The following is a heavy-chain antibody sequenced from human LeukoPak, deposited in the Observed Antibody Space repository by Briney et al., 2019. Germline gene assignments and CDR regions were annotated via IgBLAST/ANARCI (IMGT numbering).Heavy chain of an antibody. V-gene: IGHV4-39*07. J-gene: IGHJ4*02. CDR2: IYYSGST. D-gene: IGHD5-24*01. CDR1: GCSISSSSYY. Sequence: SETLSLTCTVSGCSISSSSYYWGWIRQPPGKGLEWIGSIYYSGSTYYNPSLKSRVTISVDTSKNQFSLKLSSVTAADTAVYYCARDLREMATYDYWGQGTLVTVSS. CDR3: ARDLREMATYDY.